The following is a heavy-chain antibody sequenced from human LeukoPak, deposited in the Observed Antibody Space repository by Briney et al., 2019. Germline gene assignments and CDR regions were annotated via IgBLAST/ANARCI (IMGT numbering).Heavy chain of an antibody. J-gene: IGHJ4*02. V-gene: IGHV4-61*01. D-gene: IGHD3-10*01. CDR1: GGSVSSGSYY. CDR2: IYYNGST. Sequence: SETLSLTCPVSGGSVSSGSYYWSWIRQPPGKGLEWIGYIYYNGSTNYNPSLKSRVTISVDTSKNQFSLKLSSVTAADTAVYYCARDSDGSGSYGHWGQGTLVTVSS. CDR3: ARDSDGSGSYGH.